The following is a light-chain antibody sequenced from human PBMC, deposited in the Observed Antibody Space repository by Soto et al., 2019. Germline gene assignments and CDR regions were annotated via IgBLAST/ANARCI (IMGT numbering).Light chain of an antibody. V-gene: IGKV1-39*01. CDR3: QQSYSTTWT. CDR2: AAS. Sequence: EIQMTQSPSTLSASVGYRVTITCRASQGINNWLAWYQQKPGKAPKLLIYAASSLQSGVPSRFSGSGSETDFTLTISSLQPEDFATYSCQQSYSTTWTFGQGTKVDNK. J-gene: IGKJ1*01. CDR1: QGINNW.